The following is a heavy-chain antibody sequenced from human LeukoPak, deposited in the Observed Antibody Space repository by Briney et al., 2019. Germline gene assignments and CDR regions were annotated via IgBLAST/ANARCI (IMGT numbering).Heavy chain of an antibody. V-gene: IGHV3-21*01. CDR3: ARGGAAAGMMAWFDP. CDR1: TFTLSTYN. Sequence: PGGSLRLSCADSTFTLSTYNMNWVRQAPGKGLEWLSSISSSSYYIYYADPAKRRFTISRDNAKNSLYLLMNSQTADDSELYYFARGGAAAGMMAWFDPWGQGTVVTVSS. CDR2: ISSSSYYI. J-gene: IGHJ5*02. D-gene: IGHD6-13*01.